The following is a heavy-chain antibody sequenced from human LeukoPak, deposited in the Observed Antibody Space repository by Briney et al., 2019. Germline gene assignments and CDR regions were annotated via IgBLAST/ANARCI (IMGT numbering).Heavy chain of an antibody. Sequence: PSETLSLTCAVSGGSISSGGYSWSWIRQPPGKGLEWIGYIYYSGSTYYNPSLKSRVTISVDTSKNQFSLKLSSVTAADTAVYYCARHTHSIARYYFDYWGQGTLVTVSS. CDR2: IYYSGST. CDR3: ARHTHSIARYYFDY. J-gene: IGHJ4*02. D-gene: IGHD6-13*01. V-gene: IGHV4-30-4*07. CDR1: GGSISSGGYS.